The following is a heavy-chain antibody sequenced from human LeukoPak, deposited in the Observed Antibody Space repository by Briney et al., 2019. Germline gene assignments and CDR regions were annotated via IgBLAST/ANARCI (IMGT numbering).Heavy chain of an antibody. CDR3: ARDRFEYSSSSYYYGMDV. CDR2: IYYIGST. D-gene: IGHD6-6*01. J-gene: IGHJ6*02. V-gene: IGHV4-4*02. CDR1: GGSISSGGY. Sequence: SETLSLTCAVSGGSISSGGYWSWLRQPPGKGLEWIGQIYYIGSTNYNPSLESRVIMSLDKSTNQLSLRFNSVTAADTAVYYCARDRFEYSSSSYYYGMDVWGQGTTVTVSS.